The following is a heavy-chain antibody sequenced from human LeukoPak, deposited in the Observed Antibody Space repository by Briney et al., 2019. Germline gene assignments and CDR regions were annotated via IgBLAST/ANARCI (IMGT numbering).Heavy chain of an antibody. V-gene: IGHV4-4*07. CDR1: GGSISSYY. Sequence: PSETLSLTCTVSGGSISSYYWSWIRQPAGKGLEWIGRIYTSGSTNYNPSLKSRVTMSVDTSKNQFSLKLSSVTAADTAVYYCARVIAAAGTGVSLYFDYWGQGTLVTVSS. CDR2: IYTSGST. J-gene: IGHJ4*02. D-gene: IGHD6-13*01. CDR3: ARVIAAAGTGVSLYFDY.